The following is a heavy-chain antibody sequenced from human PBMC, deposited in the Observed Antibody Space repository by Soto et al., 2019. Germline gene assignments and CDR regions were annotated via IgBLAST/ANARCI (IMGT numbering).Heavy chain of an antibody. CDR3: ARRTSFPSYMDV. V-gene: IGHV4-59*08. J-gene: IGHJ6*03. CDR2: IYYSGST. Sequence: PSGTLSLTCTVSGGSISSYYWSWIRQPPGKGLEWIGYIYYSGSTKYNPSPKSRVTISVDTSKNQFSLKLSSVTAADTAVYYCARRTSFPSYMDVWGKGTTVTVSS. D-gene: IGHD2-21*01. CDR1: GGSISSYY.